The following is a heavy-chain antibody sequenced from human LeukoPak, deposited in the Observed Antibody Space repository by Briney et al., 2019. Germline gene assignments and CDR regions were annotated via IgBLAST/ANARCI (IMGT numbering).Heavy chain of an antibody. CDR2: IYTSGST. V-gene: IGHV4-61*02. Sequence: SETLSLTCTVSGGSISSGSYYWSWIRQPAGKGLEWIGRIYTSGSTNYNPSLKSRVTISVDTSKNQFSLKLSSVTAADTTVYYCARWGAGDYWGQGTLVTVSS. CDR3: ARWGAGDY. CDR1: GGSISSGSYY. D-gene: IGHD3-16*01. J-gene: IGHJ4*02.